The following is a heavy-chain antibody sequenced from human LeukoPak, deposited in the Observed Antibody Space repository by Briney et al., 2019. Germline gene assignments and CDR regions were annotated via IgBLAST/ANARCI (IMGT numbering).Heavy chain of an antibody. J-gene: IGHJ4*02. CDR3: ARDFGSGSYYVDY. D-gene: IGHD3-10*01. CDR2: ITAYNGKT. Sequence: ASVKVSCKASGYVFASYGISWVRQAPGQGLEWMGWITAYNGKTNYAQKFQGRLIMTTDTSTSTAYMELRSLRSDDTALYYCARDFGSGSYYVDYWGQGTPVTVSS. CDR1: GYVFASYG. V-gene: IGHV1-18*01.